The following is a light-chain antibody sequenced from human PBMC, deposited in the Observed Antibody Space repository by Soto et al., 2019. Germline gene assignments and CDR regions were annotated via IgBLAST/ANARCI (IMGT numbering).Light chain of an antibody. CDR3: VVWDDSLRGWV. V-gene: IGLV1-47*01. CDR2: RNN. J-gene: IGLJ3*02. CDR1: SSNVGVNF. Sequence: QSVLTQPPSASGTPGQRVTISCSGSSSNVGVNFVYWHQQIPGTAPKLLIYRNNQRPSGVPDRFSGSKSGTSAPLAISGLRTEDEADYHCVVWDDSLRGWVFGGGTKLTVL.